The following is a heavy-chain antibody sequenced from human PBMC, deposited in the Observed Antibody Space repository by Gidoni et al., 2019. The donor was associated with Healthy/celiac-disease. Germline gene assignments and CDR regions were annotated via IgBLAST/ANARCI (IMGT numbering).Heavy chain of an antibody. CDR2: ISWNSGSI. Sequence: EVQLVESGGGLVQPGRSLRRSCAASGFTFDDYAMHWVRQAPGKGLEWVSGISWNSGSIGYADSVKGRFTISRDNAKNSLYLQMNSLRAEDTALYYCAKDVYDSSGYSMWGIVDWGQGTLVTVSS. D-gene: IGHD3-22*01. CDR3: AKDVYDSSGYSMWGIVD. J-gene: IGHJ4*02. V-gene: IGHV3-9*01. CDR1: GFTFDDYA.